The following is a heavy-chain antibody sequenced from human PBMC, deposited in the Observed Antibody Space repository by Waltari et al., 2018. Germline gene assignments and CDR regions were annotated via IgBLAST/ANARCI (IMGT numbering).Heavy chain of an antibody. J-gene: IGHJ4*02. D-gene: IGHD6-13*01. CDR1: GFPFSAYH. CDR2: ISSSGKTI. CDR3: AGGIAAAKN. Sequence: QVQLVESGGGLVTPGGSLRLSCAASGFPFSAYHMNWIRQAPGKGLEWISYISSSGKTIYYADSVKGRFTISRDNAKNSLYLQMNSLRAEDTAVYYCAGGIAAAKNWGQGTLVTVSS. V-gene: IGHV3-11*04.